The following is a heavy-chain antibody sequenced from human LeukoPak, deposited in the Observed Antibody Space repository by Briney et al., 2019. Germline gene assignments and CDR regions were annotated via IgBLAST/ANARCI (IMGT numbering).Heavy chain of an antibody. CDR2: IFYSGST. J-gene: IGHJ4*02. Sequence: PGGSLRLSCAASGFTFATYGMNWVRQAPGKGLEWIGNIFYSGSTYYSPSLKSRVTISVDTSKNQFSLKLSSVTAADTAVYYCARVAAGRIAAAGKGWSFDYWGQGTLVTVSS. D-gene: IGHD6-13*01. V-gene: IGHV4-59*12. CDR1: GFTFATYG. CDR3: ARVAAGRIAAAGKGWSFDY.